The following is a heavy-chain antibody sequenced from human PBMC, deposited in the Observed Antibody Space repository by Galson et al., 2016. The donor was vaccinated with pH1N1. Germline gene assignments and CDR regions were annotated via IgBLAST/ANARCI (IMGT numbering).Heavy chain of an antibody. CDR2: IHLGGSHI. D-gene: IGHD4-17*01. Sequence: SGAEVKKPGESLKISCKGSGYRFSSSWIGWVRQMPGKGLEWMGIIHLGGSHIRYSPSFQGQVTISADKSINIVSLQWSSLKASDTAMYYCARQNDYGDYRGDAFDIWGQGTMVIVSS. J-gene: IGHJ3*02. CDR3: ARQNDYGDYRGDAFDI. CDR1: GYRFSSSW. V-gene: IGHV5-51*01.